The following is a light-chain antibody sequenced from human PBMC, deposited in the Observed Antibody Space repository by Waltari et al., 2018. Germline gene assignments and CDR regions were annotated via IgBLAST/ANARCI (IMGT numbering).Light chain of an antibody. Sequence: QSVLTQPPSASGTPGQRVAISCSGSFSNIESNTVNWYQQLPGTAPKRLIYSDNRRPAGVRDRFSGSNSGTSASLAISGLQSEDEADYYYAAWDDSLNGIVFGGGTKLTVL. CDR2: SDN. CDR1: FSNIESNT. CDR3: AAWDDSLNGIV. J-gene: IGLJ2*01. V-gene: IGLV1-44*01.